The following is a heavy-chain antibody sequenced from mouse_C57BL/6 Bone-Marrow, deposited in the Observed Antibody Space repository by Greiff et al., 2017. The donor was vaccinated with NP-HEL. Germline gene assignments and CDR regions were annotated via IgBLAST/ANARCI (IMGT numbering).Heavy chain of an antibody. J-gene: IGHJ4*01. V-gene: IGHV1-81*01. CDR1: GYTFTSYG. Sequence: QVQLQQSGAELARPGASVKLSCKASGYTFTSYGISWVKQRTGQGLEWIGEIYPRSGNTYYNEKFKGKATLTADKSSSTAYMELRSLTSEDSAVYFCARSGGYYGYAMDYWGQGTSVTVSS. D-gene: IGHD2-3*01. CDR3: ARSGGYYGYAMDY. CDR2: IYPRSGNT.